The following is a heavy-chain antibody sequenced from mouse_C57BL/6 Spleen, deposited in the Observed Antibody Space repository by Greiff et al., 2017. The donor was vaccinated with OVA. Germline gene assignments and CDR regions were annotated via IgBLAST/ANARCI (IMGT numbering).Heavy chain of an antibody. CDR2: IHPNSGST. D-gene: IGHD1-2*01. Sequence: QVQLQQPGAELVKPGASVKLSCKASGYTFTSYWMHWVKQRPGQGLEWIGMIHPNSGSTNYNEKFKSKATLTVDKSSSTAYMQLSSLTSEDSAVYYGARAPLNTAYYFDYWGQGTTLTVSS. V-gene: IGHV1-64*01. CDR1: GYTFTSYW. CDR3: ARAPLNTAYYFDY. J-gene: IGHJ2*01.